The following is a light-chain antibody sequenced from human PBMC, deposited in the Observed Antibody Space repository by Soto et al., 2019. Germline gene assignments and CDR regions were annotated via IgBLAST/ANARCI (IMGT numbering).Light chain of an antibody. Sequence: DISMTESASSLSASIGDTVTITCQASQGISNSLNWYQQKPGKAPNPLIYGASNFETGVQSRFSGSGSGTHFTLTIRSLQPEDIATYYCKQYENLITCGQGTRLEI. CDR1: QGISNS. CDR3: KQYENLIT. J-gene: IGKJ5*01. V-gene: IGKV1-33*01. CDR2: GAS.